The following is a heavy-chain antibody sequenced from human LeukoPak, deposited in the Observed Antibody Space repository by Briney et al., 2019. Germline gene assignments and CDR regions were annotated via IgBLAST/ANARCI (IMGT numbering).Heavy chain of an antibody. CDR2: INPNSGGT. J-gene: IGHJ4*02. CDR1: GYTFTGYY. D-gene: IGHD3-22*01. CDR3: ASEFFYYDSSGYRLFDY. V-gene: IGHV1-2*06. Sequence: ASVKVSCKASGYTFTGYYMHWVRQAPGQGLEWMGRINPNSGGTNYAQKFQGRVTMTRDTSISTAYMKLSRLRSDDTAVYYCASEFFYYDSSGYRLFDYWGQGTLVTVSS.